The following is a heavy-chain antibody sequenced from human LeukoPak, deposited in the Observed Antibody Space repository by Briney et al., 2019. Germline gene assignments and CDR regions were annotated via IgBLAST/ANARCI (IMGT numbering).Heavy chain of an antibody. CDR2: ISAYNGNT. D-gene: IGHD2-2*01. V-gene: IGHV1-18*01. CDR3: ARVRYCSSTSCLFPDY. CDR1: GGTFSSYA. J-gene: IGHJ4*02. Sequence: ASVKVSCKASGGTFSSYAISWVRQAPGQGLEWMGWISAYNGNTNYAQKLQGRVTMTTDTSTSTAYMELRSLRSDDTAAYYCARVRYCSSTSCLFPDYWGQGTLVTVSS.